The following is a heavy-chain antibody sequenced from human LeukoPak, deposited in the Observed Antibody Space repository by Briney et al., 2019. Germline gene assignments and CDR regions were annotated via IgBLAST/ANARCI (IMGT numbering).Heavy chain of an antibody. Sequence: GGSLRLSCAALGFTVSRNYMSWVRQAPGKGLEWVSVIYSGGSTYYADSVKGRFTISRDNSKNTLYLQMNSLRAEDTAVYYCARERATYYYGSGSFFDYWGQGTLVTVSS. CDR3: ARERATYYYGSGSFFDY. V-gene: IGHV3-66*02. CDR1: GFTVSRNY. D-gene: IGHD3-10*01. J-gene: IGHJ4*02. CDR2: IYSGGST.